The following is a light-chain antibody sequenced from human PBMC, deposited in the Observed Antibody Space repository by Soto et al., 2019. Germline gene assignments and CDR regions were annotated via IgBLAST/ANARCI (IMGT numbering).Light chain of an antibody. J-gene: IGKJ1*01. V-gene: IGKV3-11*01. CDR1: HSVSSY. CDR2: DAS. Sequence: EIVLTQSPATLSLSPGERATLSCRASHSVSSYLAWYQQKPDQAPRLLIFDASNRATGIPPRFSGSGSGTDFTLTISSLEPEDSAVYYCQQRNNWLTWTFGQGTKVEIK. CDR3: QQRNNWLTWT.